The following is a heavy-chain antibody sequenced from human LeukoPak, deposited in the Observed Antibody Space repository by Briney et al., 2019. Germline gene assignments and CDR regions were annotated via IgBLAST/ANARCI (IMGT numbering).Heavy chain of an antibody. D-gene: IGHD1/OR15-1a*01. Sequence: ASVKVSCKASGYTFTGYYMHWVRQAPGQGLEWMGWINPNSGGTNYAQKFQGRVTMTRDTSITTAYMELTRLRSDDTAIYYCARGITLNNDAFDFWGQGTMVTVSS. J-gene: IGHJ3*01. V-gene: IGHV1-2*02. CDR1: GYTFTGYY. CDR2: INPNSGGT. CDR3: ARGITLNNDAFDF.